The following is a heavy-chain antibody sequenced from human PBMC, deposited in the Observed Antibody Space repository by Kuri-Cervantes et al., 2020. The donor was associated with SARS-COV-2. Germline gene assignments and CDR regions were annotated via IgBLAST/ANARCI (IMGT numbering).Heavy chain of an antibody. CDR2: IYTSGST. CDR3: ARFWYLLLRGIDV. CDR1: GVSISSYY. D-gene: IGHD3-3*01. Sequence: SETLSLTCTVSGVSISSYYWSWIRQPAGKGLEWIGRIYTSGSTDYNPSLKSRVTMSVDTSKNQFSLKLSSVTAADTAVYYCARFWYLLLRGIDVWGQGTPVTVSS. J-gene: IGHJ6*02. V-gene: IGHV4-4*07.